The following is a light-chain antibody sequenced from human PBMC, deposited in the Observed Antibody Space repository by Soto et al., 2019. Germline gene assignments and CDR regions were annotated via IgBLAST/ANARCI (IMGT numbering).Light chain of an antibody. CDR2: GAS. Sequence: DIGGTQCRYTVSASVVARVTITCRASQDIIHYLAWYQQKPGKAPKLLIYGASSLQSGVPSRFSVSGTGRDTTLAFGLLLPEDSPTFYCKQASPFPRTCGQGTKVDI. CDR1: QDIIHY. V-gene: IGKV1D-12*01. CDR3: KQASPFPRT. J-gene: IGKJ1*01.